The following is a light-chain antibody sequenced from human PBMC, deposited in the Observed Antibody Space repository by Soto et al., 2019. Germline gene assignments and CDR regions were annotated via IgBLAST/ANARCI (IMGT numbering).Light chain of an antibody. CDR1: QCMFYSSNNKNY. CDR3: QQNYCPPIT. CDR2: WAS. J-gene: IGKJ5*01. V-gene: IGKV4-1*01. Sequence: LPVSVGESATSHRKSSQCMFYSSNNKNYLAWYQQQPGQPPKLLIYWASTPASGVPGRLSGSGSGTDFTLTISILSEEYVVVYRRQQNYCPPITFGQGTRLEI.